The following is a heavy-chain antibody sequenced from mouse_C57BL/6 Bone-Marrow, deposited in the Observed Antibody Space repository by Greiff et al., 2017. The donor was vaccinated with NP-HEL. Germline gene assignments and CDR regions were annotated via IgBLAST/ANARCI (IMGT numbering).Heavy chain of an antibody. CDR2: IDPENGDT. V-gene: IGHV14-4*01. CDR1: GFTIKDDY. CDR3: TTLAWYFDV. J-gene: IGHJ1*03. Sequence: VQLKESGAELVRPGASVKLSCTASGFTIKDDYMHWVKQRPEQGLEWIGWIDPENGDTEYASKFQGKATITADTSSNTAYLRLSSLTSEDSAVYYCTTLAWYFDVWGTGTTVTVSS.